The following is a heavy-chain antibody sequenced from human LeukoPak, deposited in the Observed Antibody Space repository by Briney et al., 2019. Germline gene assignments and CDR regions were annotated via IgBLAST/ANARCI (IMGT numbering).Heavy chain of an antibody. CDR2: ISGSGGST. V-gene: IGHV3-23*01. CDR3: AKDLPYGGYLESYFDY. Sequence: GGSLRLSSAASGFTFSSYAMSWVRQAPGKGLEWVSAISGSGGSTYYADSVKGRFTVSRDNSKNTLYPQMNSLRAEDTAVYYCAKDLPYGGYLESYFDYWGQGALVTVSS. J-gene: IGHJ4*02. D-gene: IGHD5-12*01. CDR1: GFTFSSYA.